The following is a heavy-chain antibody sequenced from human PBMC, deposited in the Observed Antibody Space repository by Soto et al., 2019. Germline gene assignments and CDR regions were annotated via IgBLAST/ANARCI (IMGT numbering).Heavy chain of an antibody. CDR2: IYSSGGT. V-gene: IGHV4-61*01. J-gene: IGHJ1*01. Sequence: QVQLQESGPGLVKPSETLSLTCSVSGGSISSGSYYWTWIRQPPGKGLEWIGYIYSSGGTSYNPSLKSRVTISVDTSKNQFSLKLRSVTAADTAVYYCARDGDGYDHWGQGTLVTVSS. CDR1: GGSISSGSYY. D-gene: IGHD5-12*01. CDR3: ARDGDGYDH.